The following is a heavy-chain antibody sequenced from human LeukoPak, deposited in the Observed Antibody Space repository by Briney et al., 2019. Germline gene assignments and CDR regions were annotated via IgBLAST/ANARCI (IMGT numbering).Heavy chain of an antibody. D-gene: IGHD2-15*01. CDR2: LIPLFGIT. CDR3: ASQSTPLSGLDV. V-gene: IGHV1-69*04. Sequence: SVKVSCKASGGTFSNYAFSWVRQAPGQGLEWVGRLIPLFGITNYAQKYEDRVTITADKSTSTAYMELSSLRSEDTAVYFCASQSTPLSGLDVWGQGTTVAVSS. J-gene: IGHJ6*02. CDR1: GGTFSNYA.